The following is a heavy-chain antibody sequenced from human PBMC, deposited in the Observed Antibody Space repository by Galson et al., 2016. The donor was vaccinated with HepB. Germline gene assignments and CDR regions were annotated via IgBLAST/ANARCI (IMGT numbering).Heavy chain of an antibody. CDR1: GYSFANYW. D-gene: IGHD6-13*01. J-gene: IGHJ4*02. CDR2: IYPGDSDT. Sequence: QSGAEVKKPGESLKISCKGSGYSFANYWIGWVRQVPGKGLEWLVIIYPGDSDTRYNPSFQGQVTISADLSITTAYLQWSSLKPSDTAMYYCVRRAGSYFEFWGQGTLVTVSS. CDR3: VRRAGSYFEF. V-gene: IGHV5-51*01.